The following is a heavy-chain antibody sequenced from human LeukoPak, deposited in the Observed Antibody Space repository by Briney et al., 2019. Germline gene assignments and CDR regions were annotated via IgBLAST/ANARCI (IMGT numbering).Heavy chain of an antibody. D-gene: IGHD3-10*02. J-gene: IGHJ6*04. CDR3: AELGITMIGGV. V-gene: IGHV3-7*01. Sequence: PGGSLRLSCAVSGFSLTNYGMNWVRQAPGKGLEWVAKIKQDGSEINYVGSVKGRFSIFRDNAKNSLYLQMNSLRAEDTAVYYCAELGITMIGGVWGKGTTVTISS. CDR1: GFSLTNYG. CDR2: IKQDGSEI.